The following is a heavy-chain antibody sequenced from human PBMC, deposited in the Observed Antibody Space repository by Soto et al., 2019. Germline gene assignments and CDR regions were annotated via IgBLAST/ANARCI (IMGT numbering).Heavy chain of an antibody. Sequence: SLRLSCAASGFNFSEYAMHWISQSPGKGLEWPAIISFEGSNKNSANSVKGRFTISRDNSTNTLYLQMNDLRPEDTAVYYCANDWGTLVAGRFFDSWGQGTPAPV. CDR1: GFNFSEYA. CDR2: ISFEGSNK. CDR3: ANDWGTLVAGRFFDS. V-gene: IGHV3-30*18. J-gene: IGHJ4*02. D-gene: IGHD5-12*01.